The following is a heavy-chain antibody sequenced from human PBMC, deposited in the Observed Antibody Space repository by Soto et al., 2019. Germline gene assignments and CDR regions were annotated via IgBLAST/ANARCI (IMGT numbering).Heavy chain of an antibody. CDR2: INHSGST. D-gene: IGHD3-3*01. V-gene: IGHV4-34*01. CDR1: GGSFSGHY. J-gene: IGHJ4*02. CDR3: ARGKSGYSRAFDY. Sequence: QVQLQQWGAGLLRPSETLSLTCAVYGGSFSGHYWSWIRQPPGKGLEWIGEINHSGSTNYNPSLTSRVNTSVDTSKNQFSLKLSSVTAADTAVYYCARGKSGYSRAFDYWGQGTLVTVSS.